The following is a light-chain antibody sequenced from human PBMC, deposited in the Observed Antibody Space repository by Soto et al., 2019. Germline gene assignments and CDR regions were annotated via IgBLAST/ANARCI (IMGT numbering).Light chain of an antibody. CDR2: EVS. Sequence: QLVLTQPPSVSGAPGQRVTIPCTGSGSNIGVGYEVHWYQLHPGKAPKLMVFEVSNRPSGVSYRFSGSKSGNTASLTISGLQAEDEADYFCSSYSISTAYLFGTGTKLTVL. CDR1: GSNIGVGYE. CDR3: SSYSISTAYL. V-gene: IGLV2-14*01. J-gene: IGLJ1*01.